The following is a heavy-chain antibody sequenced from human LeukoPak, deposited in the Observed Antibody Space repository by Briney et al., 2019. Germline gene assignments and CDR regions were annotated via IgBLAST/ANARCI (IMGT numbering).Heavy chain of an antibody. CDR3: ARAVGPFDY. D-gene: IGHD3-16*01. CDR1: GFTFRDAA. J-gene: IGHJ4*02. Sequence: PGGSLRLSCAASGFTFRDAAMTWVRQAPGKGLEWVSLIGPVGDSPFYADSVKGRFTISRDNSKNTVYLQMNTLRDEDTAVYYCARAVGPFDYWGQGTLVTVSS. V-gene: IGHV3-23*01. CDR2: IGPVGDSP.